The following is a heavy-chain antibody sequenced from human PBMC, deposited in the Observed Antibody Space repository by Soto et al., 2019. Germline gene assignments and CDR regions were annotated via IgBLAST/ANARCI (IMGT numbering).Heavy chain of an antibody. CDR1: GFTFNSYW. CDR2: INNDGSTT. Sequence: EVQLAESGGGLVQPGGSLRLSCAASGFTFNSYWMHWVRQVPGKGLVWVSRINNDGSTTNYEDSVKGRFTISRDNARNTVYLQMNSLRADDTAVYYCVRGVIAANCFDYWGQGTLVTVSS. D-gene: IGHD2-15*01. V-gene: IGHV3-74*01. CDR3: VRGVIAANCFDY. J-gene: IGHJ4*02.